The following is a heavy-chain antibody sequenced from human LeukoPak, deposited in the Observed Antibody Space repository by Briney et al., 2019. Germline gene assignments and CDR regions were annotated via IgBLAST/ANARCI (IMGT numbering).Heavy chain of an antibody. CDR2: ISSSSSTI. Sequence: PGGSLRLSCAASGFTFSSYSMNWVRQAPGKGLEWVSYISSSSSTIYYADSVKGRFTIPRDNAKNSLYLQMNSLRAEDTAVYYCARGHMVRGFDYWGQGTLVTVSS. D-gene: IGHD3-10*01. CDR1: GFTFSSYS. V-gene: IGHV3-48*01. J-gene: IGHJ4*02. CDR3: ARGHMVRGFDY.